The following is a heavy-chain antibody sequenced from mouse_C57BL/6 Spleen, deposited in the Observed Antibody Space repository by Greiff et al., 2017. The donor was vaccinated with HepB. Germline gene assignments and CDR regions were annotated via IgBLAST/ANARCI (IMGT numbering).Heavy chain of an antibody. D-gene: IGHD1-1*01. V-gene: IGHV6-3*01. Sequence: EVQGVESGGGLVQPGGSMKLSCVASGFTFSNYWMNWVRQSPEKGLEWVAQIRLKSDNYATHYAESVKGRFTISRDDSKSSVYLQMNNLRAEDTGIYYCTGGYYYEVMDYWGQGTSVTVSS. J-gene: IGHJ4*01. CDR2: IRLKSDNYAT. CDR3: TGGYYYEVMDY. CDR1: GFTFSNYW.